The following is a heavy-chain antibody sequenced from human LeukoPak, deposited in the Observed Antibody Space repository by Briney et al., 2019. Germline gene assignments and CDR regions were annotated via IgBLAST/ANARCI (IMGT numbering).Heavy chain of an antibody. D-gene: IGHD4-11*01. Sequence: GGSLRLSCAASGFTFSSYGMHWVRQAPGKGLEWVSVIYTGGTTDYADSVKGRFTISRDNSKNTLFLQMNSLRAEDTAVYYCARLPKTTYFDYWGQGTLVTVSS. CDR3: ARLPKTTYFDY. V-gene: IGHV3-NL1*01. J-gene: IGHJ4*02. CDR2: IYTGGTT. CDR1: GFTFSSYG.